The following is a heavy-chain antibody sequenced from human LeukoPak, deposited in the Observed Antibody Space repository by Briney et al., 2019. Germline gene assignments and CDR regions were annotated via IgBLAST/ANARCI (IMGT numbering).Heavy chain of an antibody. J-gene: IGHJ4*02. CDR1: GFSFSNYG. Sequence: GGSLRLSCKVSGFSFSNYGMDWVRQVPGKGLEWLSFIDSSSYTSYADSVKGRFTISRDNAENSLYLQMSSLTVEDTAVYYCARDPNGNPDFDYWGQGTLVTVSP. CDR3: ARDPNGNPDFDY. CDR2: IDSSSYT. D-gene: IGHD2-8*01. V-gene: IGHV3-21*05.